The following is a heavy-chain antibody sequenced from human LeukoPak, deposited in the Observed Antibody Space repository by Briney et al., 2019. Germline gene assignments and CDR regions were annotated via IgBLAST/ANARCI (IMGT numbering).Heavy chain of an antibody. CDR3: ARRYGGYNCFDY. CDR1: GASITSSMYY. CDR2: IFYNGNT. J-gene: IGHJ4*02. D-gene: IGHD5-24*01. V-gene: IGHV4-39*07. Sequence: PSETLSLTCTVSGASITSSMYYWGWIRQSPGTGLEWIGSIFYNGNTYYNPSLKSRLTISVDTSNNQFSLNLGSVTAADTAVYYCARRYGGYNCFDYWGQGTLVTVSS.